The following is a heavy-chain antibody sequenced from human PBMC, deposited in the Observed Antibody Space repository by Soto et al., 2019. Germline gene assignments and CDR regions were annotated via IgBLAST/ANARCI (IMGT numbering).Heavy chain of an antibody. D-gene: IGHD4-4*01. Sequence: PSETLSLTCTVSGGSISSYYWSWIRQPPGKGLEWIGYIYYSGSTNYNPSLKSRVTISVDTSKNQFSLKLSSVTAADTAVYYCARDRFYSNYADYYYYYGMDVWGQGPRSPSP. CDR1: GGSISSYY. CDR3: ARDRFYSNYADYYYYYGMDV. V-gene: IGHV4-59*01. J-gene: IGHJ6*02. CDR2: IYYSGST.